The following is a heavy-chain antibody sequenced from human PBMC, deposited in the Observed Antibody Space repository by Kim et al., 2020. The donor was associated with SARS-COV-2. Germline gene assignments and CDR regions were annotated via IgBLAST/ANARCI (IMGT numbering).Heavy chain of an antibody. CDR2: TNSDESRR. D-gene: IGHD4-17*01. J-gene: IGHJ3*02. CDR3: ARDGAPNYGDYEGYFDI. V-gene: IGHV3-74*01. CDR1: GFTFSNSW. Sequence: GGSLRLSCAASGFTFSNSWMHWVRQAPGKGLVWVSRTNSDESRRYYADSVKGRFTISRDNAKNTLYLQMNSLRPEDTAVYYCARDGAPNYGDYEGYFDI.